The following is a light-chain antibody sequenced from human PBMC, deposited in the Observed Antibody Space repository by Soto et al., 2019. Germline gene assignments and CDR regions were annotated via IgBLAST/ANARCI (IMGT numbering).Light chain of an antibody. Sequence: DIQMTQSPSTLSASVGDRVTITCRASQSISSWLAWYQQKPGKAPKLLIYKASSLESGVPSRFSGSGSGTEFTLTISSLQPDDFATYYCQQYHSVPRPFGQGTKLEIK. V-gene: IGKV1-5*03. CDR3: QQYHSVPRP. CDR1: QSISSW. CDR2: KAS. J-gene: IGKJ2*01.